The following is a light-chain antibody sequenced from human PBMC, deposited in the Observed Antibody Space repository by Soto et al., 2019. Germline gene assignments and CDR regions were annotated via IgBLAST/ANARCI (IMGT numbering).Light chain of an antibody. J-gene: IGKJ1*01. CDR3: QQYGSSPRT. V-gene: IGKV3-20*01. CDR1: QSVSSN. CDR2: GAS. Sequence: EIGMTHSPATLSVSPGEIATLSCRASQSVSSNLAWYQQKPGQAPRLLIYGASSRATGIPDRFSGSGSGTDFTLTISRLEPEDFAVYYCQQYGSSPRTFGQGTKVDIK.